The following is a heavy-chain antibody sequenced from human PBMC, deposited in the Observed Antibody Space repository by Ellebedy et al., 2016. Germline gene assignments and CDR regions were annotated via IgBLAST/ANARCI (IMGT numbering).Heavy chain of an antibody. CDR2: TSSDGTTT. CDR1: RFTFSKYW. Sequence: GGSLRLXXAASRFTFSKYWMHWVRQAPGKGLVWVSRTSSDGTTTSFADSVKGRFTITKDNAKNTLHLQMNSLRVEDTAMYYCAREDSSSWFTYWGQGTLVTVSS. V-gene: IGHV3-74*01. D-gene: IGHD6-13*01. CDR3: AREDSSSWFTY. J-gene: IGHJ4*02.